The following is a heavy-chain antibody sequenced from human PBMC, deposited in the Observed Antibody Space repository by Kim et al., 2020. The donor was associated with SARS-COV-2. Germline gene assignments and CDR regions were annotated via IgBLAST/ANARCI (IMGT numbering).Heavy chain of an antibody. Sequence: GGSLRLSCAASGFTFSSYWMHWVRQAPGKGLVWVSRINGDGSSTCYAASVNGRFTISSDNAKNTLYLQMNSLTADDTALYYCGRVNVEQGLWGHGGPVT. D-gene: IGHD1-1*01. CDR3: GRVNVEQGL. V-gene: IGHV3-74*01. CDR1: GFTFSSYW. CDR2: INGDGSST. J-gene: IGHJ6*01.